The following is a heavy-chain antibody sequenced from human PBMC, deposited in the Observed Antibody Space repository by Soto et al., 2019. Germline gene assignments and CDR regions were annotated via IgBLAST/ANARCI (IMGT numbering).Heavy chain of an antibody. V-gene: IGHV4-59*12. J-gene: IGHJ4*02. CDR3: ARVIVGCTNGVCHNFDY. Sequence: QVQLQESGPGLVKPSETLSLTCTVSGGSISSYYWSWIRQPPGKGLEWIGYIYYSGSTYYNPSLKSRVTISVDTSKNQFSLKLSSVTAADTAVYYCARVIVGCTNGVCHNFDYWGQGTLVTVSS. D-gene: IGHD2-8*01. CDR2: IYYSGST. CDR1: GGSISSYY.